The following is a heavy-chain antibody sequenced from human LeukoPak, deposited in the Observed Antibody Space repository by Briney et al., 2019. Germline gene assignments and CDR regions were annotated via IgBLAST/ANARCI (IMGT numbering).Heavy chain of an antibody. V-gene: IGHV3-7*04. CDR1: GFTFSTCW. Sequence: GGSLRLSCAASGFTFSTCWMSWVRQAPGKGLEWVAIIKGDGSEKAYVDSVKGRFSISRDNAENSLYLQMSSLRAEDTAVYYCAKDWGYGEAGIDFWGQGTLVTVSS. CDR3: AKDWGYGEAGIDF. J-gene: IGHJ4*02. D-gene: IGHD6-13*01. CDR2: IKGDGSEK.